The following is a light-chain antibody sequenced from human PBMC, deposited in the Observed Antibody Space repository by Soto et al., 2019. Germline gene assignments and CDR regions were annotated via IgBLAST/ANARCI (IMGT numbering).Light chain of an antibody. CDR2: SNN. CDR3: AAWDDSLNGPYV. CDR1: SSNIGSNT. Sequence: QSALPQPPSSSGTPGQRVTISCSGSSSNIGSNTVNWYQQLPGTAPKLLIYSNNQRPSGVPDRFSGSKSGTSASLAISGLQSEDEADYYCAAWDDSLNGPYVFGTGTQLTVL. V-gene: IGLV1-44*01. J-gene: IGLJ1*01.